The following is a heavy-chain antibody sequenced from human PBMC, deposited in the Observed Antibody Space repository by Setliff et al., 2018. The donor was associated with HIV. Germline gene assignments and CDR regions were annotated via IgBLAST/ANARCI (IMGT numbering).Heavy chain of an antibody. D-gene: IGHD7-27*01. CDR2: IYTSGST. J-gene: IGHJ5*02. CDR3: ARDLPELTGRSFDP. CDR1: GGSISGYF. Sequence: KPSETLSLTCNVSGGSISGYFWTWIRQPAGKGLEWIRRIYTSGSTNYNPSLKSRLSMSIDTSKNHFSLRLTSVTAADTAVYYCARDLPELTGRSFDPWGQGIQVTVSS. V-gene: IGHV4-4*07.